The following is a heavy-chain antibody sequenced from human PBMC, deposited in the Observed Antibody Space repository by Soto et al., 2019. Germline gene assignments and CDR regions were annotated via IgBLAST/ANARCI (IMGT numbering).Heavy chain of an antibody. J-gene: IGHJ5*01. CDR2: IKEDGSQT. D-gene: IGHD2-8*01. Sequence: GGSLRLSNAAAGFRFSTYSMSWVRQAPGKGLEWVANIKEDGSQTYYVDSVKGRFTISRDNAKNSLFLHVNSLRVDDTAFYYCARDQGVNGNIVWFDSWGQGT. CDR1: GFRFSTYS. CDR3: ARDQGVNGNIVWFDS. V-gene: IGHV3-7*01.